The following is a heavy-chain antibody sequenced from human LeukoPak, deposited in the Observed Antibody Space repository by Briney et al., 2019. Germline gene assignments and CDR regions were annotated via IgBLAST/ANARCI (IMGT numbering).Heavy chain of an antibody. J-gene: IGHJ4*02. CDR3: ARQQWDSNSGDDY. CDR1: GGSITPYY. Sequence: PSETLSLTCDVSGGSITPYYWNWIRQTPGKGLEWIGFIQGGGSAYYNPSPKSRLSILVDMSKNQVSLSLNSVTAADTAVYYCARQQWDSNSGDDYWGQGTLVTVSS. CDR2: IQGGGSA. D-gene: IGHD1-26*01. V-gene: IGHV4-59*08.